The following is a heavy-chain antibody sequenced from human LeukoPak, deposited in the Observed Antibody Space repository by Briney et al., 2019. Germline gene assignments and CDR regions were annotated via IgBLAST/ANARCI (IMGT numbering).Heavy chain of an antibody. D-gene: IGHD4-17*01. V-gene: IGHV1-18*01. CDR2: ISGYNGNT. Sequence: GASVKVSCKASGYTFTSDGISWVRQAPGQGLEWMGWISGYNGNTNYAQQKLQGRVTMTTDTSTSTAYMELRSLRSDDTAVYYCARQDYGDYYYYMDVWGKGTTVTVSS. J-gene: IGHJ6*03. CDR3: ARQDYGDYYYYMDV. CDR1: GYTFTSDG.